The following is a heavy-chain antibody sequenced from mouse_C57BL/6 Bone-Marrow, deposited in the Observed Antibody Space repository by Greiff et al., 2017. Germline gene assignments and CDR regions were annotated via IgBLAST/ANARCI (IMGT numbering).Heavy chain of an antibody. CDR3: ARGARNGYDGRRGYYAMDY. J-gene: IGHJ4*01. D-gene: IGHD2-2*01. V-gene: IGHV1-63*01. CDR2: IYPGGGYT. Sequence: QVQLKESGAELVRPGTSVKMSCKASGYTFTNYWIGWAKQRPGHGLEWIGDIYPGGGYTNYNEKFKGKATLTADKSSSTAYMQFSSLTSEDSAIYYCARGARNGYDGRRGYYAMDYWGQGTSVTVSS. CDR1: GYTFTNYW.